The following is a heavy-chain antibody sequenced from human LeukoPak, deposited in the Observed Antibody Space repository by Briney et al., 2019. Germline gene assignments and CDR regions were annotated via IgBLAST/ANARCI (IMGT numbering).Heavy chain of an antibody. D-gene: IGHD3-10*01. J-gene: IGHJ5*02. Sequence: SQTLSLTCAVSGGSISSGGYSWSWIRQPPGKGLEWIGYIYHSGSTYYNPSLKSRVTTSVDRSKNQFSLKLSSVTAADTAVYYCARVPGGGYGSGSYSWFDPWGQGTLVTVSS. CDR3: ARVPGGGYGSGSYSWFDP. CDR1: GGSISSGGYS. CDR2: IYHSGST. V-gene: IGHV4-30-2*01.